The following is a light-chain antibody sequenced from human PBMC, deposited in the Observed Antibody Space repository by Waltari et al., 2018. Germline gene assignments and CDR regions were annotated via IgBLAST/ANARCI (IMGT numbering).Light chain of an antibody. CDR2: TAS. CDR3: QQSYTVAFT. J-gene: IGKJ2*01. CDR1: ESITNS. V-gene: IGKV1-39*01. Sequence: DIQMTQSPSSLSASVGTGVSITCRASESITNSLNWYQQKPGKAPNLLIHTASSLQSGVPSRFSGRGSGTEFTLTISGLQPGDVATYYCQQSYTVAFTFGPGTKLEI.